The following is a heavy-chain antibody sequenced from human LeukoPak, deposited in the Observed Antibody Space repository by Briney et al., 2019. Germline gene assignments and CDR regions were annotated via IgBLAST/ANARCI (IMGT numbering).Heavy chain of an antibody. J-gene: IGHJ1*01. CDR1: EFTFSDFW. V-gene: IGHV3-7*05. D-gene: IGHD6-19*01. Sequence: GGSLRLSCAASEFTFSDFWMTWVRQAPGRGLEWVAHINQDGSAKYSVDSVRGRFTISRDNVKNSLFLQLNILRAEDTAVYYCARSGMAVAATPWDWGQGTLVTVSS. CDR3: ARSGMAVAATPWD. CDR2: INQDGSAK.